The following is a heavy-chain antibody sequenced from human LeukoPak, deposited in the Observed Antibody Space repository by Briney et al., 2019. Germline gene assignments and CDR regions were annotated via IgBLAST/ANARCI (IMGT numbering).Heavy chain of an antibody. V-gene: IGHV3-30*18. CDR3: AKITKATTPNY. CDR2: ISYGGSNK. Sequence: GSLRLSCAASGFTFSSYGMHWVRQAPGKGLEWVAVISYGGSNKYYADSVKGRFTISRDNSKNTLYLQMSDLRAEDTAVYYCAKITKATTPNYWGQGTLVTVSS. CDR1: GFTFSSYG. D-gene: IGHD3-10*01. J-gene: IGHJ4*02.